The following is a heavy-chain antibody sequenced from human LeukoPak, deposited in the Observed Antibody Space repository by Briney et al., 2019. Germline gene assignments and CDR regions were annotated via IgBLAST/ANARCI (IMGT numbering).Heavy chain of an antibody. Sequence: PSETLSLTCTVSGGSISSYYWSWIRQPPGKGLEWIGYIYYSGSTNYNPSLKSRVTISVDTSKNQFSLKLSSVTAADTAVYYCARVSRRSSGWYGGGWSDPWGQGTLVTVSS. CDR2: IYYSGST. D-gene: IGHD6-19*01. J-gene: IGHJ5*02. CDR3: ARVSRRSSGWYGGGWSDP. CDR1: GGSISSYY. V-gene: IGHV4-59*01.